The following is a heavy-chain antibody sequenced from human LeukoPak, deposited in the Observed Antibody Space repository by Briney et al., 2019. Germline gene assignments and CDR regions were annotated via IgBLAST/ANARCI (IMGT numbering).Heavy chain of an antibody. CDR1: GFTFSSYW. D-gene: IGHD3-22*01. Sequence: GGSLRLSCAASGFTFSSYWMSWVRQAPGKGLEWVANVKQDGSEKYYVDPVKGRFTISRDNAKNSLYLQMNSLRAEDTAVYYCARAYYYDSSGSARAQNDAFDIWGQGTMVTVSS. CDR3: ARAYYYDSSGSARAQNDAFDI. J-gene: IGHJ3*02. CDR2: VKQDGSEK. V-gene: IGHV3-7*01.